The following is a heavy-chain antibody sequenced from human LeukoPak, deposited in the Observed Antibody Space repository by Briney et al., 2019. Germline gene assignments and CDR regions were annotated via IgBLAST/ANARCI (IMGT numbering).Heavy chain of an antibody. CDR2: IIPIFGTA. V-gene: IGHV1-69*13. CDR3: ARDSEDIVVVVAAKNYYYGMDV. J-gene: IGHJ6*02. Sequence: ASVKASCKASGATFSSYAISWVRQAPGQGLEWMGGIIPIFGTANYAQKFQGRVTITADESTSTAYMELSSLRSEDTAVYYCARDSEDIVVVVAAKNYYYGMDVWGQGTTVTVSS. CDR1: GATFSSYA. D-gene: IGHD2-15*01.